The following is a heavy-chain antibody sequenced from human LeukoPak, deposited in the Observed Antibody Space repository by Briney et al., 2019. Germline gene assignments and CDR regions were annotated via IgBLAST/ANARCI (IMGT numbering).Heavy chain of an antibody. CDR3: ARRRRVWWQPNWFDP. CDR1: GGSFSSYY. J-gene: IGHJ5*02. CDR2: INHSGST. D-gene: IGHD1-26*01. Sequence: SETLSLTCAVYGGSFSSYYWSWIRQPPGKGLEWIGEINHSGSTNYNPSLKSRVTISVDTSKNQFSLKLSSVTAADTAVYYCARRRRVWWQPNWFDPGAREPWSPSPQ. V-gene: IGHV4-34*01.